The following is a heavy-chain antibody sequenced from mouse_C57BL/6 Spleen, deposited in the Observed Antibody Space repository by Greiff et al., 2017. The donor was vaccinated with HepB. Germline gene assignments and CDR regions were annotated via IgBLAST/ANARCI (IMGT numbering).Heavy chain of an antibody. V-gene: IGHV1-39*01. D-gene: IGHD1-1*01. Sequence: EVQLQQSGPELVKPGASVKISCKASGYSFTDYHMNWVKQSNGKSLEWIGVINPNYGTTSYNQKFKGKATLTVDLSSSTAYMQLNSLTSEDSAVYYCARRAVVEPNWYFDVWGTGTTVTVSS. J-gene: IGHJ1*03. CDR3: ARRAVVEPNWYFDV. CDR1: GYSFTDYH. CDR2: INPNYGTT.